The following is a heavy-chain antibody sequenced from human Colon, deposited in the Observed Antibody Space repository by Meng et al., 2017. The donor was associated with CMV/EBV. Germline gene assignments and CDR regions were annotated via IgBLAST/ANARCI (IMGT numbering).Heavy chain of an antibody. V-gene: IGHV4-31*11. D-gene: IGHD3-22*01. J-gene: IGHJ6*02. Sequence: SETLSLTCAVSGDSVSSGGHYWSWIRQYPGKGLEWIGYIYDSGATYYNPSLRSRVTIALDTSKNDFSLNLKSVSAADTAIYTCAGGVTMIPAGMDVWAKGPRSPSP. CDR3: AGGVTMIPAGMDV. CDR1: GDSVSSGGHY. CDR2: IYDSGAT.